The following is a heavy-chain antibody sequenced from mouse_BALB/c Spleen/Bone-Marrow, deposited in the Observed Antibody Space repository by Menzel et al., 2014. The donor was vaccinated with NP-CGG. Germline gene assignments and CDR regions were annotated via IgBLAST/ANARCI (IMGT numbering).Heavy chain of an antibody. CDR1: GFTFSNYG. D-gene: IGHD2-4*01. CDR2: ISGGGSYT. J-gene: IGHJ3*01. CDR3: ARHAYYDQTEVSFVY. Sequence: EVQLVESGGGLVKSGGSLKLSCAASGFTFSNYGMSWVRQTQEKRLEWVATISGGGSYTFYSDSVKGRFTISRDNAKNNLYLQLSSLRSEDTALYYCARHAYYDQTEVSFVYWGQGTLVTVSA. V-gene: IGHV5-9-2*01.